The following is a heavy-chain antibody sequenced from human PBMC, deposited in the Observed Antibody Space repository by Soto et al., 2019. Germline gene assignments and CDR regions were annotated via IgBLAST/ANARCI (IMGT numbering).Heavy chain of an antibody. CDR1: GFTFSSYA. Sequence: PVGSLRLSCSASGFTFSSYAMHRVPQAPGKGLEYVSSISTNGGSTHYADSVKGRFTISRDNSKNTQYLQMSSLRADDTAVYYCVKGEYYYDSSGYYPFDYWGQGT. V-gene: IGHV3-64D*06. J-gene: IGHJ4*02. D-gene: IGHD3-22*01. CDR2: ISTNGGST. CDR3: VKGEYYYDSSGYYPFDY.